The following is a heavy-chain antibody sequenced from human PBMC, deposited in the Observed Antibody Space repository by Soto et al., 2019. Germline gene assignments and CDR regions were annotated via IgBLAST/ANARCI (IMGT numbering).Heavy chain of an antibody. CDR1: GYTFTSYG. CDR2: ISAYNGNT. CDR3: ARAGEGYFDC. J-gene: IGHJ4*02. V-gene: IGHV1-18*04. D-gene: IGHD3-16*01. Sequence: ASVKVCGEASGYTFTSYGISWVRQAPEQGLEWMGWISAYNGNTNYAQKLQGRVTMTTDTSTSTAYMELRSLRSDDTAVYYCARAGEGYFDCWGQGTLVTVSS.